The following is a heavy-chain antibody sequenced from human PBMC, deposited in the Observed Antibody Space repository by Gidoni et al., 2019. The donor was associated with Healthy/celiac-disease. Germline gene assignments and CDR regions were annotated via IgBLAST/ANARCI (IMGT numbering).Heavy chain of an antibody. Sequence: EVQLLESGGGLVQPGGSLRLSCAASGFPFRSYALRWVRQAPGKGLEWVSAMSGSGGSTYYADAVKGRFTISRDNSKNTRYLQMNSLRAEDTAVYYCAKDGNDAYYDFWSGYYRGLGMDVWGQGTTVTVSS. CDR3: AKDGNDAYYDFWSGYYRGLGMDV. J-gene: IGHJ6*02. V-gene: IGHV3-23*01. CDR2: MSGSGGST. D-gene: IGHD3-3*01. CDR1: GFPFRSYA.